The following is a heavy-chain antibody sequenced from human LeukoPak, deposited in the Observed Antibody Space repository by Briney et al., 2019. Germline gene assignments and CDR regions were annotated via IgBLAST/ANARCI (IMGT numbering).Heavy chain of an antibody. CDR2: ISSSSSYI. J-gene: IGHJ5*02. CDR1: GFTFSSYS. V-gene: IGHV3-21*01. Sequence: GGSLRLSCAASGFTFSSYSTNWVRQAPGKGLEWVSSISSSSSYIYYADSVKGRFTISRDNAKNSLYLQMNSLRAEDTAVYYCARDTPDCSSTSCYLSHRKNWFDPWGQGTLVTVSS. CDR3: ARDTPDCSSTSCYLSHRKNWFDP. D-gene: IGHD2-2*01.